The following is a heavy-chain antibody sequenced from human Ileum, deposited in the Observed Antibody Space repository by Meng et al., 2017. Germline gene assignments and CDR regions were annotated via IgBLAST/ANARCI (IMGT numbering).Heavy chain of an antibody. V-gene: IGHV4-31*03. D-gene: IGHD4-23*01. J-gene: IGHJ5*02. Sequence: LRLSCTVSGGSISSGGHYWAWIRQHPGKGLEWIGYIHYSGKTFYSSSLWSRVTMSVDTSKNQFSLNLSSVTAADTAVYYCARSVVTPRSHWLDPWGLGTAVTVSS. CDR1: GGSISSGGHY. CDR3: ARSVVTPRSHWLDP. CDR2: IHYSGKT.